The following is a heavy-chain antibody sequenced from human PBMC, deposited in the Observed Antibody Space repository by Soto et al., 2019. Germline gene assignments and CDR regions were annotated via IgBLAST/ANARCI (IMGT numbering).Heavy chain of an antibody. Sequence: LSLTCTVSGASISNLYWSWIRQPAGKGLEWIGRIYTSGNTNYNPSLKSRVTMSVDTSKNQFSLKLKSVTAADTAVYYCVRGTFDYWGQGILVTV. CDR2: IYTSGNT. CDR1: GASISNLY. CDR3: VRGTFDY. V-gene: IGHV4-4*07. J-gene: IGHJ4*02.